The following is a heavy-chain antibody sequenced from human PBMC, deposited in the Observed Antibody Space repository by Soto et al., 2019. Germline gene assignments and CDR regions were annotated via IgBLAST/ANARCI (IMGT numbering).Heavy chain of an antibody. D-gene: IGHD6-13*01. CDR3: ARQKGYSSSSYGMDV. CDR1: GFTVSSNY. V-gene: IGHV3-66*04. Sequence: GGSLRLSCAASGFTVSSNYMSWVRQAPGKGLEWVSVIYSGGSTYYADSVKGRFTISRDNSKNTLYLQMNSLRAEDTAVYYCARQKGYSSSSYGMDVWGQGTTVTVSS. J-gene: IGHJ6*02. CDR2: IYSGGST.